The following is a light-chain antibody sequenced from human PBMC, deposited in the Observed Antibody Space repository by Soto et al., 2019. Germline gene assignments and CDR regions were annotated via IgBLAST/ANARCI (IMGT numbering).Light chain of an antibody. CDR2: NNF. CDR3: QSYDSRLTEYV. J-gene: IGLJ1*01. CDR1: TSNVGAGND. Sequence: QSVLTQPPSVSGAPGQRITISCTGSTSNVGAGNDVHWYQHLPGTAPKLLIYNNFNRPSGVPDRFSASKSATSASLAITGHQAEDEADYYCQSYDSRLTEYVFGTGTKVTVL. V-gene: IGLV1-40*01.